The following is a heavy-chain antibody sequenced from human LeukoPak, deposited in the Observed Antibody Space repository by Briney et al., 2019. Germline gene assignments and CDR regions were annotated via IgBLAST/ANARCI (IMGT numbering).Heavy chain of an antibody. CDR2: ISGSGGST. CDR1: GFTFSSYA. Sequence: GGSLRLSCAASGFTFSSYAMSWVRQAPGKGLEWVSDISGSGGSTYYADSVKGRFTISRDNSKNTLYLQMNSLRAEDTAVYYCAKDLITYSSSWYGGDYWGQGTLVTVSS. V-gene: IGHV3-23*01. D-gene: IGHD6-13*01. CDR3: AKDLITYSSSWYGGDY. J-gene: IGHJ4*02.